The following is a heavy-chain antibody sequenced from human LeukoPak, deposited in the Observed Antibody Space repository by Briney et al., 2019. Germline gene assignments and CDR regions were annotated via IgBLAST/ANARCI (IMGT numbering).Heavy chain of an antibody. D-gene: IGHD1-26*01. J-gene: IGHJ4*02. CDR1: GYTFTSLD. V-gene: IGHV1-8*03. CDR3: ARVDRTVGATTLFYNFDY. CDR2: INPKSGYS. Sequence: ASVKVSCKASGYTFTSLDINWVRQAPGQGLEWMGWINPKSGYSGYAQQFQGRVTITRDTSISTAYMELTSLRSEDTAVYYCARVDRTVGATTLFYNFDYWGQGTLVTVSS.